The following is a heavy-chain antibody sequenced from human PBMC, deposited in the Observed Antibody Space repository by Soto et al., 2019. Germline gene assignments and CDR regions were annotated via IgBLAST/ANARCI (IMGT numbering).Heavy chain of an antibody. Sequence: QTGGSLRLSCAASGFTFNNYAINWVRQSPGKGLEWVSVISGSAGNTYYADSVKGRFTITRDNSKNTLYLQMSSLRAEGTAVYYCAKAGGAAGTVDYFDYWGQGTLVTVSS. CDR1: GFTFNNYA. CDR2: ISGSAGNT. J-gene: IGHJ4*02. CDR3: AKAGGAAGTVDYFDY. D-gene: IGHD6-13*01. V-gene: IGHV3-23*01.